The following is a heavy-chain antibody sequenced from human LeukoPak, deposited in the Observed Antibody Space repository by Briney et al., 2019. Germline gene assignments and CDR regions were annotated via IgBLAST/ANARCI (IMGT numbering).Heavy chain of an antibody. CDR2: SSSSGSTI. Sequence: GGSLRLSCAASGFTFSDYYMSRIRQAPGKGLEWVSYSSSSGSTIYYADPVKGRFTISRDNAKNSLYLQMNSLRAEDTAVYYCARESGLYCSGGSCYFDYWGQGTLVTVSS. D-gene: IGHD2-15*01. J-gene: IGHJ4*02. CDR3: ARESGLYCSGGSCYFDY. CDR1: GFTFSDYY. V-gene: IGHV3-11*01.